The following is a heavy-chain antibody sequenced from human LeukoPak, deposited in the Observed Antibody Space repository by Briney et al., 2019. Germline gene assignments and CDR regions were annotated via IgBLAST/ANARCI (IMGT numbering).Heavy chain of an antibody. V-gene: IGHV3-15*01. CDR2: IKSKTDCGTS. Sequence: GGSLRLSCAASGFTFSNDWMSWVRQAPGKGLEWVARIKSKTDCGTSEYAAPVKGRFTISRDDSKNTLYLQMNSMKTEDTAVYYCTTVLLEYSSGWPPDYYYMDVWGKGTTVTVSS. J-gene: IGHJ6*03. CDR1: GFTFSNDW. CDR3: TTVLLEYSSGWPPDYYYMDV. D-gene: IGHD6-19*01.